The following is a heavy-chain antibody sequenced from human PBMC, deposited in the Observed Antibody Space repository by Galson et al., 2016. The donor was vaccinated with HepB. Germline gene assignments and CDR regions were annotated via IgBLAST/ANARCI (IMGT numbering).Heavy chain of an antibody. V-gene: IGHV3-30*04. CDR1: GFTFSSYA. CDR3: ARAVHGSGSYWDK. Sequence: SLRLSCAASGFTFSSYAMHWVRQAPGKGLEWVAVISYDGSYESYAGAVKGRFTISRDNFKNTLYLHLNSLRAEETAAYYCARAVHGSGSYWDKWGQGTLVAVSS. CDR2: ISYDGSYE. J-gene: IGHJ4*02. D-gene: IGHD3-10*01.